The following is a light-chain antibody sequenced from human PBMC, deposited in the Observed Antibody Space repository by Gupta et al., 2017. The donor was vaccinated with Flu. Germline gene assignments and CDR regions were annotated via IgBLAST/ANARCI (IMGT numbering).Light chain of an antibody. J-gene: IGKJ2*01. CDR1: QSVSSSY. V-gene: IGKV3-20*01. CDR2: GAS. Sequence: LSPDTLSLSPGERATLSCRASQSVSSSYLAWYQQKPGQAPRLLIYGASSRATGIPDRFSGSGSGTDFTLTISRLEPEDFAVYYCQQYGSSLYTFGQGTKLEIK. CDR3: QQYGSSLYT.